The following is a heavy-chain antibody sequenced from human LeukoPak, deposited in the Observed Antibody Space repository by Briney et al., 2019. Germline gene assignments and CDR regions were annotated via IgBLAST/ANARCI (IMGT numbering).Heavy chain of an antibody. Sequence: SETLSLTCTVSGGSIRSYYWSWIRQPPGKVLEWIGEINHSGSTNYNPSLKSRVTISVDTSKNQFSLKLSSVTAADTAVYYCARLVRRWLVLRNWFDPWGQGTLVTVSS. CDR3: ARLVRRWLVLRNWFDP. D-gene: IGHD6-19*01. V-gene: IGHV4-34*01. CDR1: GGSIRSYY. J-gene: IGHJ5*02. CDR2: INHSGST.